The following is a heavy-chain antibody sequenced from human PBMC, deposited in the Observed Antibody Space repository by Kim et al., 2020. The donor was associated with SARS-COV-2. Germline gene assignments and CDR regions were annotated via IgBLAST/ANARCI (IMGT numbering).Heavy chain of an antibody. V-gene: IGHV4-39*01. J-gene: IGHJ4*01. Sequence: SETLSLTCTVSGGSISSSSYYWGWIRQPPGKGLEWIGNIYYSGSTYYNPSLKSRVTISVDTSKNQFSLKLSSVTAADTAVYYCARQKSGGGSYSVDYWG. CDR1: GGSISSSSYY. CDR2: IYYSGST. CDR3: ARQKSGGGSYSVDY. D-gene: IGHD6-19*01.